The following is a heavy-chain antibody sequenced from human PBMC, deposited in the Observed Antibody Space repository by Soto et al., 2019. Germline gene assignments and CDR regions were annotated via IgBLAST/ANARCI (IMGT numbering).Heavy chain of an antibody. CDR3: ATIVGANDY. V-gene: IGHV4-30-2*01. CDR1: GASISTEGYT. CDR2: IYPSGAT. Sequence: PSETLSLTCAVSGASISTEGYTWSWIRQPPGKGLEWIAYIYPSGATHYNPSLKSRVTISLDASRNRFSLSVGSVNAADTAVYYCATIVGANDYWGQGALVTVSS. D-gene: IGHD1-26*01. J-gene: IGHJ4*02.